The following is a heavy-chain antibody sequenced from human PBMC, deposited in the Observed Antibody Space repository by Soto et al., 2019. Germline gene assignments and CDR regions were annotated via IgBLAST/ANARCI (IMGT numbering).Heavy chain of an antibody. CDR3: ARLEGLATISYYFDF. V-gene: IGHV4-39*01. CDR2: IYYSGRT. J-gene: IGHJ4*02. D-gene: IGHD3-9*01. CDR1: GGSISSSSYY. Sequence: QLQLQESGPGLVKPSEALSLTCSVSGGSISSSSYYWGWIRQPPGKGLEWIGSIYYSGRTYYKPSLKSRVTISIDKSKNQFSLKLSSLTAADTAVYYCARLEGLATISYYFDFWGQGTLVTVSS.